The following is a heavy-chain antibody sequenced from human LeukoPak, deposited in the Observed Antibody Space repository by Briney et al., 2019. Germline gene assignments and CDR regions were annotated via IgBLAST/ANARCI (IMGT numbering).Heavy chain of an antibody. V-gene: IGHV3-23*01. CDR3: AKEIAGSYYLFDY. J-gene: IGHJ4*02. D-gene: IGHD3-10*01. CDR1: GFTFSSYA. CDR2: ISASGGGT. Sequence: PGGSLRLSCTASGFTFSSYAMSWVRQGPGTGLEWVSAISASGGGTYYTDSVKGRFTISRDNSKNTLYLQMNSLRAEDTALYYCAKEIAGSYYLFDYWGQGTLVTVSS.